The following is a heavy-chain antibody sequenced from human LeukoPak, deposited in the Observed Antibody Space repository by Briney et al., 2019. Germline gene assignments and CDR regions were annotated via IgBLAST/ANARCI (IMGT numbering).Heavy chain of an antibody. D-gene: IGHD2-15*01. V-gene: IGHV1-2*02. J-gene: IGHJ3*01. CDR1: GNTPIVYY. Sequence: GAPLKASCKPSGNTPIVYYMHWVRHSPGQGLEWMGWINTNSGVTTYTQKFQGRVTMARDTSITTAYMELRSLRSDDTGMYYCARRIGAGFDVLGQGAMVTVSS. CDR2: INTNSGVT. CDR3: ARRIGAGFDV.